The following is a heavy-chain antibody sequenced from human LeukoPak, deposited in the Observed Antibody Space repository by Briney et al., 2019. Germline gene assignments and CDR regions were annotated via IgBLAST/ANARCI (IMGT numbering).Heavy chain of an antibody. J-gene: IGHJ6*03. CDR2: IYTSGST. CDR3: ARHLKDLYYYYYMDV. CDR1: GGSISSYY. D-gene: IGHD3-3*01. V-gene: IGHV4-4*09. Sequence: SETLSLTCTVSGGSISSYYWSWIRQPPGKGLEWIGYIYTSGSTNYNPSLKSRVTISVDTSKNQFSLKLSSVTAADTAVYYCARHLKDLYYYYYMDVWGKGTTVTVSS.